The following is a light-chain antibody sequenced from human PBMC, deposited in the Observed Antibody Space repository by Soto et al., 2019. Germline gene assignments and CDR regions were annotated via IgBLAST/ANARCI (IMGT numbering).Light chain of an antibody. CDR2: GAS. V-gene: IGKV3-20*01. Sequence: DIALTQAPATLSLSLGEGATLSCRASQSVSSSYLAWYQQKRGQAPRLLIYGASSRATGIPDRFSGSGSGTDFSLTISSLQPEDFATYYCQQSYSTPPWTFGQGTKVDIK. J-gene: IGKJ1*01. CDR1: QSVSSSY. CDR3: QQSYSTPPWT.